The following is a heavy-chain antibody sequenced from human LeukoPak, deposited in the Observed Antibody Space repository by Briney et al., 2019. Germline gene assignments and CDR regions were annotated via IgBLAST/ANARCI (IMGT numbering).Heavy chain of an antibody. D-gene: IGHD2-2*01. CDR1: GFTFSSYG. CDR2: IRYDGSNK. Sequence: GGSLRLSCAASGFTFSSYGMHWVRQAPGKGLEWEAFIRYDGSNKYYADSVKGRFTISRDNSKKTLYLQMNSLRAEDTAVYYCAKGGIVVVPAAIPFDYWGQGTLVTVSS. V-gene: IGHV3-30*02. J-gene: IGHJ4*02. CDR3: AKGGIVVVPAAIPFDY.